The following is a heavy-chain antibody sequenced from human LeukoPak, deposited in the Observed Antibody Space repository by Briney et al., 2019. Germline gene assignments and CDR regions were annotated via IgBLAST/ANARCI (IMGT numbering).Heavy chain of an antibody. J-gene: IGHJ3*02. Sequence: RGGSLRLSCAASGFKFGDYFMSWIRQSPEKGLQWVAFISTSSANIRYADFVKGRFTISRDNAKNSLYLQMNSLRAEDTAVYYCARDPDLYDSSGYTDAFDIWGQGTMVTVSS. V-gene: IGHV3-11*04. CDR3: ARDPDLYDSSGYTDAFDI. D-gene: IGHD3-22*01. CDR1: GFKFGDYF. CDR2: ISTSSANI.